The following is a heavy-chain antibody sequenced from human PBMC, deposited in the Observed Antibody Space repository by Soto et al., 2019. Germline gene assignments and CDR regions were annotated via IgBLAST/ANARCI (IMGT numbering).Heavy chain of an antibody. CDR3: ATVGATNRRPDY. J-gene: IGHJ4*02. V-gene: IGHV1-24*01. Sequence: VASVKVSCKVSGYTLTELSMHWVRQAPGKGREWRGGFDPEDGETIYAQKFQGRVTMTEDTSTDTAYMELSSLRSEDTAVYYCATVGATNRRPDYWGQGTLVTVSS. CDR1: GYTLTELS. D-gene: IGHD1-26*01. CDR2: FDPEDGET.